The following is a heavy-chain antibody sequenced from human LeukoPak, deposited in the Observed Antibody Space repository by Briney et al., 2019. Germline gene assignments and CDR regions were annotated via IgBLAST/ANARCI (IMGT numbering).Heavy chain of an antibody. J-gene: IGHJ4*02. V-gene: IGHV1-2*02. CDR2: INPNSGGT. CDR3: ARWLNYYDSSGYRYYFDY. Sequence: ASVKVSCKASGYTFTGYYMHWVRQAPGQGLEWMGWINPNSGGTNYAQKFQGRDTMTRDTSISTAYMELSRLRSDDTAVYYCARWLNYYDSSGYRYYFDYWGQGTLVTVSS. CDR1: GYTFTGYY. D-gene: IGHD3-22*01.